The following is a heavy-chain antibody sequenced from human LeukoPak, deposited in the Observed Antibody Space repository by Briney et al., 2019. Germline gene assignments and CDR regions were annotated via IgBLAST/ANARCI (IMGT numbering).Heavy chain of an antibody. CDR3: AKDRRYCSGGSCYNWFDP. CDR1: GFTFSSYA. CDR2: ISCSGGST. V-gene: IGHV3-23*01. Sequence: GGSLRLSCAASGFTFSSYAMSWVRQAPGKGLEWVSAISCSGGSTYYADSVKGRFTISRDNSKNTLYLQMNSLRAEDTAVYYCAKDRRYCSGGSCYNWFDPWGQGTLVTVSS. J-gene: IGHJ5*02. D-gene: IGHD2-15*01.